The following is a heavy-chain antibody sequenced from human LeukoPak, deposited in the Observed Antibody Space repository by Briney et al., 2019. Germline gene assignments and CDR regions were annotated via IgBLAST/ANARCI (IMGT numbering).Heavy chain of an antibody. V-gene: IGHV3-21*01. CDR1: GFTFSSYS. CDR3: ATISSGWLFDY. CDR2: ISSSSSYI. Sequence: GGSLRLSCAASGFTFSSYSMNWVRQAPGKGLEWVSSISSSSSYIYYADSAKGRFTISRGNAKNSLYLQMNSLRAEDTAVYYCATISSGWLFDYWGQGTLVTVSS. D-gene: IGHD6-19*01. J-gene: IGHJ4*02.